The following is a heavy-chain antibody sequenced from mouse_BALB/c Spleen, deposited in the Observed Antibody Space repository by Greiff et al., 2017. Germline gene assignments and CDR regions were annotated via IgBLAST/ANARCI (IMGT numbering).Heavy chain of an antibody. V-gene: IGHV5-6-5*01. CDR2: ISSGGST. Sequence: EVMLVESGGGLVKPGGSLKLSCAASGFTFSSYAMSWVRQTPEKRLEWVASISSGGSTYYPDSVKGRFTISRDNARNILYLQMSSLRSEDTAMYYCARHYYGSSYDYYAMDYWGQGTSVTVSS. D-gene: IGHD1-1*01. J-gene: IGHJ4*01. CDR3: ARHYYGSSYDYYAMDY. CDR1: GFTFSSYA.